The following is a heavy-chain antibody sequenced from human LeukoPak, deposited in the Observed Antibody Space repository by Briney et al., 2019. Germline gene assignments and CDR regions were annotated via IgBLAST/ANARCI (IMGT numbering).Heavy chain of an antibody. CDR3: ARMGCMYYDSSGSNDY. D-gene: IGHD3-22*01. J-gene: IGHJ4*02. V-gene: IGHV2-70*11. CDR2: IDWDDDK. Sequence: SGPTLVNPTQTLTLTCTFSGFSLRTSGMCVSWIRQPPGKALEWLARIDWDDDKYYSTSLKTRLTISKDTSKNQVVLTMTNMDPVDTATYYCARMGCMYYDSSGSNDYWGQGTLVTVSS. CDR1: GFSLRTSGMC.